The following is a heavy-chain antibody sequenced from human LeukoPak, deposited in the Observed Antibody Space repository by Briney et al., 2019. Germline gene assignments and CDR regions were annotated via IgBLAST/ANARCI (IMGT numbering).Heavy chain of an antibody. D-gene: IGHD6-19*01. CDR1: GFTFSSFG. J-gene: IGHJ4*02. CDR3: VRDMGGWQTYFDY. V-gene: IGHV3-21*01. Sequence: GGSLRLSCAASGFTFSSFGMSWVRQAPGKGLEWVSSISSSSSYIYYADSVKGRFTISRDNATNSLYLQLNSLRAEDTAVYYCVRDMGGWQTYFDYWGQGTLVTVSS. CDR2: ISSSSSYI.